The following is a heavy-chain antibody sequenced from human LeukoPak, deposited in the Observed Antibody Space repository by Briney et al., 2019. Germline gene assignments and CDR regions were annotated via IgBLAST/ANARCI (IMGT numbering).Heavy chain of an antibody. J-gene: IGHJ4*02. V-gene: IGHV3-48*03. CDR1: GFTLSSYE. CDR2: ISSSGSTI. D-gene: IGHD5-24*01. Sequence: GSLRLSRAASGFTLSSYEMNWVRHAPAKGLEWVSYISSSGSTIYCADSAKGRFTISRDNAKNSLYLQMKSQRAEDTAVYYCARDWSGDGYNSGFDYWGQGTLVTVSS. CDR3: ARDWSGDGYNSGFDY.